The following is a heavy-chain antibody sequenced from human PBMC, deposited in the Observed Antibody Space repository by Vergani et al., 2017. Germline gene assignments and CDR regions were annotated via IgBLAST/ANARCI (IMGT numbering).Heavy chain of an antibody. CDR3: TRGGGDDEVTSEP. CDR1: GFTFSSYA. J-gene: IGHJ5*02. V-gene: IGHV3-30-3*01. CDR2: ISYDGSNK. Sequence: QVQLVESGGGVVQPGRSLRLSCAASGFTFSSYALHWVRQAPGKGLEWVAVISYDGSNKYYADSVKGRFTISRDNSKNTRYLQMNSLRAEATAVYYCTRGGGDDEVTSEPGGQGTPVSVSS. D-gene: IGHD3-10*01.